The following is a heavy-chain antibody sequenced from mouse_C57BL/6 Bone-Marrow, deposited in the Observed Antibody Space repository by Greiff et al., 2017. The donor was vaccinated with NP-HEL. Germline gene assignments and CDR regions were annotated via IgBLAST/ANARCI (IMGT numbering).Heavy chain of an antibody. V-gene: IGHV14-4*01. CDR3: TTGGWLLRDY. CDR1: GFNIKDDY. J-gene: IGHJ2*01. D-gene: IGHD2-3*01. Sequence: VQLQQSGAELVRPGASVKLSCTASGFNIKDDYMHWVKQRPEQGLEWIGWIDPENGDTEYASKFQGKATITADTSSNTAYLQLSSLTSEDTAVYYRTTGGWLLRDYWGQGTTLTVSS. CDR2: IDPENGDT.